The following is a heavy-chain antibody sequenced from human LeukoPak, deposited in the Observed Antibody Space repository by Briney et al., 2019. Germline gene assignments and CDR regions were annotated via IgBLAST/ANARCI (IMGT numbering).Heavy chain of an antibody. J-gene: IGHJ4*02. CDR2: IIPILGIA. V-gene: IGHV1-69*04. D-gene: IGHD3-3*02. CDR3: ARGPYRIVAEFDY. CDR1: GGTFSSYA. Sequence: SVQVSCKASGGTFSSYAISWVRQPPGQGLEWMGRIIPILGIANYAQKFEGRVTITADKSTSTAYRELRSLRSEKTAVYYCARGPYRIVAEFDYWGQGTLVTVSS.